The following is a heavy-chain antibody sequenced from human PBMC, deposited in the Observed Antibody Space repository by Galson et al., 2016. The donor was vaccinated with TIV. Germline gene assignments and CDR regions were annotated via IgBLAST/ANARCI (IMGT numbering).Heavy chain of an antibody. J-gene: IGHJ4*02. CDR2: IIPISAIA. V-gene: IGHV1-69*13. D-gene: IGHD2-21*02. CDR1: GGTFDNYP. Sequence: SVKVSCKASGGTFDNYPITWVRQAPGQGLEWMGGIIPISAIAGNAQKFQGRISITADESTSTAYMELSSLRSEDTAVYYCARLTPCGGDCYYFDYWGQGTLVTVSS. CDR3: ARLTPCGGDCYYFDY.